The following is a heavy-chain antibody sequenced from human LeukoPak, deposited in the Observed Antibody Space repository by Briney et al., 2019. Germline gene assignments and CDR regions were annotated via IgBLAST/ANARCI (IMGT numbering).Heavy chain of an antibody. D-gene: IGHD3-3*01. CDR1: GYTFTGYY. J-gene: IGHJ5*02. Sequence: ASVKVSCKASGYTFTGYYMHWVRQAPGQGLEWMGWINPNSGGTNYAQKFQGRVTMTRDTSISTAYVELSRLRSDDTAVYYCASVSGMYYGARFDPWGQGTLVTVSS. V-gene: IGHV1-2*02. CDR2: INPNSGGT. CDR3: ASVSGMYYGARFDP.